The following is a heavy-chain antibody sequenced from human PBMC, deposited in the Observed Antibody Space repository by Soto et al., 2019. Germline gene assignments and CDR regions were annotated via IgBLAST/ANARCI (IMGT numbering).Heavy chain of an antibody. V-gene: IGHV4-59*08. CDR1: GGSISSYY. CDR3: ASGSSRFNWFDP. J-gene: IGHJ5*02. D-gene: IGHD6-13*01. Sequence: SETLSLTCTVSGGSISSYYWSWIRQPPGKGLEWIGTIYYSGSTNYNPSLKSRITISVDTSKNQFSLKLSSVTAADTAVYHCASGSSRFNWFDPWGQGTRVTVSS. CDR2: IYYSGST.